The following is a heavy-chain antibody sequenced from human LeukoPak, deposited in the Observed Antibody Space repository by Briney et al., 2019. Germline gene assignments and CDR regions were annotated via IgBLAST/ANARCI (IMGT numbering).Heavy chain of an antibody. CDR2: IYYSGTT. Sequence: SETLSLTCTVSGVSISSYYWSWIRQPPGKGLEWIGYIYYSGTTNYNPSLKSRVTISVDTSKNQFSLKLSSVTAADTAVYYCARGTTLDYWGQGALVTVSS. J-gene: IGHJ4*02. V-gene: IGHV4-59*08. CDR1: GVSISSYY. CDR3: ARGTTLDY. D-gene: IGHD1-1*01.